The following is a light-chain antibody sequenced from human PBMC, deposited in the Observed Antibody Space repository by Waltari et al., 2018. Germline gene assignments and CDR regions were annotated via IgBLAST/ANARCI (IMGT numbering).Light chain of an antibody. J-gene: IGKJ5*01. V-gene: IGKV2-30*01. Sequence: DVVMTQSPLSLPVTLGQPASISCRSSQSLVDSDGNTYLNWFQQRPGQSPRRLIYEVSDRDSGVPDRFNGSGSGTDFTLKISRVEAEDLGIYYCMQGTHWPITFGQGTRLEIK. CDR1: QSLVDSDGNTY. CDR3: MQGTHWPIT. CDR2: EVS.